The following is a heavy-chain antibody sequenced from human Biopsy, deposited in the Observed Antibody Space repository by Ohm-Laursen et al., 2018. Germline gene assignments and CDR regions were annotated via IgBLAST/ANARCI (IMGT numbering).Heavy chain of an antibody. CDR3: ARDRIGGRGDPPDH. CDR1: GYTFITYY. J-gene: IGHJ4*02. V-gene: IGHV1-46*01. Sequence: GASLKASRKAFGYTFITYYVNWVRQAPGQGLEWMGKVNPSGGSTSYAQKFQGRVTMTRDTSTTTVHMKLSSLRSEDSAVYYCARDRIGGRGDPPDHWGQGTLVTVSS. CDR2: VNPSGGST. D-gene: IGHD3-10*01.